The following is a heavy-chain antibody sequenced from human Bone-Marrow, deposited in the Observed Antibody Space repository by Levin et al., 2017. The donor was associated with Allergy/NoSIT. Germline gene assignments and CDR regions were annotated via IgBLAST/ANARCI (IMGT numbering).Heavy chain of an antibody. Sequence: GGSLRLSCAASGFSFSGSGMHWVRQAPGEGLEWVAFISYDGTKKNYADSVKGRFTISRDNSKNTLYLQMNSLRTEDTAVYYCAKVCCYDSSGSYSHLYHMDVWGQGTTLTVSS. V-gene: IGHV3-30*18. CDR3: AKVCCYDSSGSYSHLYHMDV. CDR2: ISYDGTKK. CDR1: GFSFSGSG. J-gene: IGHJ6*02. D-gene: IGHD3-22*01.